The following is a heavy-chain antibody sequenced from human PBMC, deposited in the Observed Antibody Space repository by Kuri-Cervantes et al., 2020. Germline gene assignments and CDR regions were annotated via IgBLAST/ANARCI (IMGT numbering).Heavy chain of an antibody. D-gene: IGHD1-26*01. V-gene: IGHV1-2*02. CDR2: INPHSGGT. CDR1: GYTFTGYY. Sequence: ASVKVSCKASGYTFTGYYIHWVRQAPGQGLEWMGWINPHSGGTNFAQKFQGRVTMTRDTSISTAYMELSSLRSDDTAVYYCAREDRSYLLRYWGQGTLVTVSS. J-gene: IGHJ4*02. CDR3: AREDRSYLLRY.